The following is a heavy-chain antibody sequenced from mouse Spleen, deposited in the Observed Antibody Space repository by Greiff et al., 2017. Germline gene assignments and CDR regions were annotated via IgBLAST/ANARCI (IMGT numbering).Heavy chain of an antibody. J-gene: IGHJ2*01. V-gene: IGHV7-3*02. CDR3: ARGGGSTDFDY. D-gene: IGHD1-1*01. CDR1: GFTFTDYY. CDR2: IRNKANGYTT. Sequence: EVHLVESGGGLVQPGGSLRLSCATSGFTFTDYYMSWVRQPPGKALEWLGFIRNKANGYTTEYSASVKGRFTISRDNSQSILYLQMNTLRAEDSATYYCARGGGSTDFDYWGQGTTLTVSS.